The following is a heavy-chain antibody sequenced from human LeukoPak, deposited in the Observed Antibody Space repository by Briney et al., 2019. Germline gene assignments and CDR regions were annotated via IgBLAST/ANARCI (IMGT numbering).Heavy chain of an antibody. CDR2: IKQDGSEK. D-gene: IGHD6-13*01. CDR3: ARDLGAAAGEGAFDY. Sequence: GGSLRLSCAASGFTFSSYWMSWVRQAPGKGLEWVANIKQDGSEKYYVDSVKGRFTISRDNAKNSLYLQMNSLRAEDTAVYYCARDLGAAAGEGAFDYWGQGTLVTVSS. J-gene: IGHJ4*02. CDR1: GFTFSSYW. V-gene: IGHV3-7*01.